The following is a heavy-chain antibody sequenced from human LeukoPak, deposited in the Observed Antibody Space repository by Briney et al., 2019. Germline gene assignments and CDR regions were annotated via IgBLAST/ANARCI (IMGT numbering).Heavy chain of an antibody. CDR1: GGSTSSSSYY. J-gene: IGHJ4*02. CDR2: IYYSGST. D-gene: IGHD6-13*01. CDR3: ARPGQLGRYYFDY. Sequence: PSETLSLTCTVYGGSTSSSSYYWGWIRQPPGKGLEWIGSIYYSGSTYYNPSLKSRVTISVDTSKNQFSLKLSSVTAADTAVYYCARPGQLGRYYFDYWGQGTLVTVSS. V-gene: IGHV4-39*01.